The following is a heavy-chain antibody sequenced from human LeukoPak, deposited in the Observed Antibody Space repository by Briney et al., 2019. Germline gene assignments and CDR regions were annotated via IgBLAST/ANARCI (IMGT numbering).Heavy chain of an antibody. CDR1: GFTVSSNY. CDR3: ARLGGHGSGSYYRMGFDY. D-gene: IGHD3-10*01. V-gene: IGHV3-53*01. Sequence: GGSLRLSCAASGFTVSSNYMSWVRQAPGKGLEWVSVIYSGGSTYYADSVKGRFTISRDNSKNTLYLQMNSLRAEDTAVYYCARLGGHGSGSYYRMGFDYWGQGTLVTVSS. J-gene: IGHJ4*02. CDR2: IYSGGST.